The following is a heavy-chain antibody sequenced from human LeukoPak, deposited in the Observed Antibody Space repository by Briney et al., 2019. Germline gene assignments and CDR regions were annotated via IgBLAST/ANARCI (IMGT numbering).Heavy chain of an antibody. CDR3: ARGLYGMDV. CDR1: GFTVSSNY. Sequence: PGGSLRLSCAASGFTVSSNYMTWVRQAPGKGLGWVSVIYTSGSTYYADSVRGRFTISRDNSKNTVYLQMNSLRVEDTAVYYCARGLYGMDVWGQGTTVTVSS. CDR2: IYTSGST. J-gene: IGHJ6*02. V-gene: IGHV3-53*01.